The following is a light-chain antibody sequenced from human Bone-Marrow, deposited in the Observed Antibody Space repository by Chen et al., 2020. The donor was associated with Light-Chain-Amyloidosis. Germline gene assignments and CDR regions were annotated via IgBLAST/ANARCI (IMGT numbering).Light chain of an antibody. CDR2: RDT. V-gene: IGLV3-25*03. J-gene: IGLJ2*01. CDR1: DLPTKY. CDR3: QSADSSGTYEVI. Sequence: SDELTQPHSVSVSPGQTARITCSGDDLPTKYAYWYQQKPGQAPVLVIHRDTERPSGISERFSGSSSGTTATLTISGVQAEDEADYHCQSADSSGTYEVIFGGGTKLTVL.